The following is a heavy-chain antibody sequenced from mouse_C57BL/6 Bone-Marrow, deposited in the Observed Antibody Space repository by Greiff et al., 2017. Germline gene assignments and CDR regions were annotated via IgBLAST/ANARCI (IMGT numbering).Heavy chain of an antibody. J-gene: IGHJ3*01. CDR3: ARSFYYYGSEGFAY. CDR2: IHPNSGST. CDR1: GYTFTSYW. Sequence: QVQLQQPGAELVKPGASVKLSCKASGYTFTSYWMHWVKQRPGQGLEWIGMIHPNSGSTNYNEKFKSKATLTVDKPSSTAYMQLSSLTSEDSAVYYCARSFYYYGSEGFAYWGQGTLVTVSA. D-gene: IGHD1-1*01. V-gene: IGHV1-64*01.